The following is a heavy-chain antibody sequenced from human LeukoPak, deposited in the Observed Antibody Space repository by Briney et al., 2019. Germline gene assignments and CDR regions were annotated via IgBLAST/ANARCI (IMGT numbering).Heavy chain of an antibody. CDR2: IYYSGST. D-gene: IGHD6-6*01. CDR1: GGSISSYY. CDR3: ASSIAARLRPFDY. J-gene: IGHJ4*02. V-gene: IGHV4-59*01. Sequence: SETLSLTCTVSGGSISSYYWSWIRQPPGKGLEWIGYIYYSGSTNYNPSLKSRVTISVDTSKNQFSLKLSSVTAADTAVYYCASSIAARLRPFDYWGQGTLVTVSS.